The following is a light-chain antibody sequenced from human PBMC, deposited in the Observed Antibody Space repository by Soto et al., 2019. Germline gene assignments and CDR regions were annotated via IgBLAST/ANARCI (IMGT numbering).Light chain of an antibody. CDR1: NSDIGGFNY. J-gene: IGLJ3*02. CDR2: EVT. Sequence: QSALTQPASVSGSPGQSITISCTGTNSDIGGFNYVSWYQHHPGKAPKLIIYEVTNRPSGLSNRFFGSKSGNTASLTISGLQADDEADYYCSSYTGTSTWVFGGGTKLTVL. V-gene: IGLV2-14*01. CDR3: SSYTGTSTWV.